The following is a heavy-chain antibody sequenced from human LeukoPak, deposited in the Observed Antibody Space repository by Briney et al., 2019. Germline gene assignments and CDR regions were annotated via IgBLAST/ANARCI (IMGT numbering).Heavy chain of an antibody. CDR3: AKFSSGSGSGSSAFDY. J-gene: IGHJ4*02. D-gene: IGHD6-6*01. CDR1: GFIFSNYA. CDR2: ISASGGGT. V-gene: IGHV3-23*01. Sequence: GGSLRLSCAASGFIFSNYAMSWVRQAPGKGLEWVSSISASGGGTYYAESVKGRFTISRDNSKNTLDLQMNSQRAEDTAVYYCAKFSSGSGSGSSAFDYWGQGTLVTVSS.